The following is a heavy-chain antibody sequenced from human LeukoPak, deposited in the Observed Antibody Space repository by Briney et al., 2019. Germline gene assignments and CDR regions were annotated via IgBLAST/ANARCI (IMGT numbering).Heavy chain of an antibody. J-gene: IGHJ4*02. CDR2: IYSGGTT. CDR1: GFTVITNY. D-gene: IGHD6-19*01. Sequence: QTGGSLRLSCAASGFTVITNYMNWVRQAPGKGLEWVSVIYSGGTTYYADSVKGRFTISRDNSKNTLYLQMNSLRVEDTAVYYCARGVMRQWLGLYFDYWGQGTLVTVSS. CDR3: ARGVMRQWLGLYFDY. V-gene: IGHV3-53*01.